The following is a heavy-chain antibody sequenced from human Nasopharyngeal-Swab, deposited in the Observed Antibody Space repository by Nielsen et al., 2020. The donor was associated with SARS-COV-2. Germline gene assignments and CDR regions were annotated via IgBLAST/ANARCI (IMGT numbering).Heavy chain of an antibody. CDR1: GGSFSDYN. D-gene: IGHD2-2*01. CDR3: ARGMPGY. V-gene: IGHV4-34*01. J-gene: IGHJ4*02. Sequence: SETLSLTCAAYGGSFSDYNWNWVRQPSGKGLEWIGQINHMGRTIYNLSLKSRVTISVDASKNQFSLRLISVTAADTAVYYCARGMPGYWGQGTLVTVSS. CDR2: INHMGRT.